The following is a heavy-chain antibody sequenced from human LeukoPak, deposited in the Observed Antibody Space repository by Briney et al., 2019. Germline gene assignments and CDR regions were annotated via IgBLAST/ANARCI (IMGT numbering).Heavy chain of an antibody. CDR2: ISAYNGNT. D-gene: IGHD3-3*01. J-gene: IGHJ5*02. Sequence: ASVKVSCKASGYTFTSYGISWVRQAPGQGLEWMGWISAYNGNTNYAQKLQGRVTMTKDTSTSTAYMELRSLRSDDTAVYYCARRDYDFWSGYYYYSWFDPWGQGTLVTVSS. CDR1: GYTFTSYG. CDR3: ARRDYDFWSGYYYYSWFDP. V-gene: IGHV1-18*01.